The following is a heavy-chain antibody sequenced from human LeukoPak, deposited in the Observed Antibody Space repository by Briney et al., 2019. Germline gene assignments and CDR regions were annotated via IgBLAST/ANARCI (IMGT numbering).Heavy chain of an antibody. D-gene: IGHD3-22*01. CDR1: GGSIGNYY. V-gene: IGHV4-59*01. Sequence: SSETLSLTCTVSGGSIGNYYWSWIRQPPGKGLEWIGYIYYSGSANYNPSLKSRVTISVDTSNNQFSLNLSSVTAADTAIYYCARRTYYNDCSGYYFDYWGQGTLVTVSS. CDR3: ARRTYYNDCSGYYFDY. CDR2: IYYSGSA. J-gene: IGHJ4*02.